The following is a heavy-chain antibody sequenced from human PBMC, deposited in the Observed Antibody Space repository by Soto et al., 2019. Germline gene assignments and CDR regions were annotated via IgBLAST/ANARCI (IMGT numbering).Heavy chain of an antibody. V-gene: IGHV1-69*13. D-gene: IGHD2-2*01. CDR3: ARLVVVPAAKKGYDAFDI. CDR1: GGTFSSYA. CDR2: IIPIFGTA. J-gene: IGHJ3*02. Sequence: SVKVSCKASGGTFSSYAISWVRQAPGQGLEWMGGIIPIFGTANYAQKFQGRVTITADESTSTAYMELSSLRSEDTAVYYCARLVVVPAAKKGYDAFDIWGQGTMVTVSS.